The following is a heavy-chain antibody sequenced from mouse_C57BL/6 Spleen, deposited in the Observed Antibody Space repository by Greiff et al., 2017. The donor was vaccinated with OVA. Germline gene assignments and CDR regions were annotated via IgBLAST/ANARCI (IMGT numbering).Heavy chain of an antibody. J-gene: IGHJ3*01. Sequence: VQLVESGPELVKPGASVKISCKASGYAFSSSWMNWVKQRPGKGLEWIGRIYPGDGDTNYNGKFKGKATLTADKSSSTAYLQLSSLTSEDAAVYFCARGDDYEGFAYWGQGTLVTVSA. D-gene: IGHD2-4*01. CDR1: GYAFSSSW. CDR2: IYPGDGDT. V-gene: IGHV1-82*01. CDR3: ARGDDYEGFAY.